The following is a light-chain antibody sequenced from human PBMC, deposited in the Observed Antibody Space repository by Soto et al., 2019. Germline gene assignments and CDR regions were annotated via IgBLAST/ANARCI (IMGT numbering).Light chain of an antibody. J-gene: IGLJ2*01. V-gene: IGLV1-40*01. CDR3: QSYDSSLRGSL. CDR1: SSNIGANYH. Sequence: QLVLTQPPSVSGAPGQRVTISCTGSSSNIGANYHVHWYQQLPGTAPKLLIYGNNNRPSGVPDRFSGSKSGTSASLAITGLQAEDEADYYCQSYDSSLRGSLFGGGTKLTVL. CDR2: GNN.